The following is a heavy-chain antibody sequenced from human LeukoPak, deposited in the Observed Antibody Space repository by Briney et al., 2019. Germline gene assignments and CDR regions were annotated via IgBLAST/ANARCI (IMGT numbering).Heavy chain of an antibody. Sequence: SETLSLTCTVSGGSISSYYWSWIRQPPGKGLEGIGYIYYSGWTNYNPSLKSRVTISVDTSKNQFSLKLSSVTAADTAVYYCARGSPYYDILTGYYTGGSFDYWGQGTLVTVSS. V-gene: IGHV4-59*01. CDR1: GGSISSYY. D-gene: IGHD3-9*01. CDR3: ARGSPYYDILTGYYTGGSFDY. CDR2: IYYSGWT. J-gene: IGHJ4*02.